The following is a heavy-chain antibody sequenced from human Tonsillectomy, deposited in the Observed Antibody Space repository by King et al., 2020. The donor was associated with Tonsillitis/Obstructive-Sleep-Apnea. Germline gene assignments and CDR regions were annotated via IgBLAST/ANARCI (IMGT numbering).Heavy chain of an antibody. CDR2: ISYDGSNK. CDR1: GFTFGSYG. J-gene: IGHJ4*02. D-gene: IGHD6-19*01. CDR3: AKEDDRSGWNYFDS. Sequence: VQLVESGGGVVQPGRSLRLSCAASGFTFGSYGMHWVRQAPGKGLEWVAVISYDGSNKYYADSVTSRCTISRDNSKNTLYPQMNSLRAEDTAVYYCAKEDDRSGWNYFDSWGQGTQVTVSS. V-gene: IGHV3-30*18.